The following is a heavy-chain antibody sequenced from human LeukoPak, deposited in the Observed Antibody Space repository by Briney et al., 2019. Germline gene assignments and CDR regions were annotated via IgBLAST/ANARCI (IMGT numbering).Heavy chain of an antibody. J-gene: IGHJ4*02. CDR3: AIWPFRGVLY. CDR1: GGSFSDYY. D-gene: IGHD3-10*01. Sequence: SETLSLTCAVYGGSFSDYYWSWIRQPPGKGLEWIGEINHSGSTNYNPSLKSRVTISVDTSKNQFSLKLSSVTAADTAVYYCAIWPFRGVLYWGQGTLVTVSS. V-gene: IGHV4-34*01. CDR2: INHSGST.